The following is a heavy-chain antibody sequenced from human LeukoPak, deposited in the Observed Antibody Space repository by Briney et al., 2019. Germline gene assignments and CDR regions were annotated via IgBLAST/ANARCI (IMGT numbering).Heavy chain of an antibody. CDR3: ARRYSYDSSGYYGY. V-gene: IGHV4-39*01. J-gene: IGHJ4*02. CDR1: GGSISSSSYY. CDR2: IYYSGST. Sequence: PSETLSLTCTVSGGSISSSSYYWGWIRQPPGKGLEWIGSIYYSGSTYSNPSLKSRVTISVDMSENQFSLKLSSVTAADTAVYYCARRYSYDSSGYYGYWGQGTLVTVSS. D-gene: IGHD3-22*01.